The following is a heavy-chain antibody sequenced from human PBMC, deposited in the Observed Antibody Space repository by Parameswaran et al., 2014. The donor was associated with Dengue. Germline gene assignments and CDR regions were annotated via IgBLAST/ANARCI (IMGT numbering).Heavy chain of an antibody. V-gene: IGHV4-39*01. D-gene: IGHD6-19*01. Sequence: WIRQPPGKGLEWIGSIYYSGSTYYNPSLKSRVTISVDTSKNQFSLKLSSVTAADTAVYYCARLRAGLIQFPFDYWGQGTLVTVSS. CDR3: ARLRAGLIQFPFDY. J-gene: IGHJ4*02. CDR2: IYYSGST.